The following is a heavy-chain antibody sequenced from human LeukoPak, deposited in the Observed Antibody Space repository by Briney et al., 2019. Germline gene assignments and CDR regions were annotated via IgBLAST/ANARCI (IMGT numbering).Heavy chain of an antibody. CDR2: ISSSGSTI. CDR3: ARDLHGDGYNYVDY. V-gene: IGHV3-48*03. CDR1: GFTFSSYE. J-gene: IGHJ4*02. D-gene: IGHD5-24*01. Sequence: QPGGSLRLSCAASGFTFSSYEMNWVRQAPGKGLEWVSYISSSGSTIYYADSVKGRFTISRDNAKNSLYLQMNSLRAEDTAVYYCARDLHGDGYNYVDYWGQGTLVTVSS.